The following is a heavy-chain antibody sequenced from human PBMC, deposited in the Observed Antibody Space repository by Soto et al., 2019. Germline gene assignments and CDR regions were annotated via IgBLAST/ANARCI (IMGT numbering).Heavy chain of an antibody. D-gene: IGHD5-18*01. Sequence: QVQLVESGGGVVQPGRSLRLSCAASGFTFSGYAMHWVRQAPGKGLEWVAVIWHDGTNTYYGDSVKGRFTVSRDNSKNTLWLQMGSLRVEDTAVYYCARAGGSGYGEQTFDYWGQGTLVTVSS. CDR3: ARAGGSGYGEQTFDY. CDR1: GFTFSGYA. J-gene: IGHJ4*02. V-gene: IGHV3-33*01. CDR2: IWHDGTNT.